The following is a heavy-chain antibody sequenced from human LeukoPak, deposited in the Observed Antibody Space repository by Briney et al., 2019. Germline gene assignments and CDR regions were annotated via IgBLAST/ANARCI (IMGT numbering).Heavy chain of an antibody. CDR2: IDHSGST. Sequence: SETLSLTCAVSGVAPTAYYWSWISQPPGKGLEWIGEIDHSGSTSYNTSLKSRVTISVDMFKNQFSLKLTAVTYWDTAVYYCARGGYGPGSHYRYWGQGTLVTVSS. J-gene: IGHJ4*02. CDR3: ARGGYGPGSHYRY. CDR1: GVAPTAYY. D-gene: IGHD3-10*01. V-gene: IGHV4-34*01.